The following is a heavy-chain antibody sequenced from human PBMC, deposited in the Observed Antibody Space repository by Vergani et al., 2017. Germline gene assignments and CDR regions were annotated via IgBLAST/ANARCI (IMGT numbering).Heavy chain of an antibody. D-gene: IGHD3-10*01. J-gene: IGHJ3*02. CDR3: VRDQVTMLRGSDALDI. V-gene: IGHV3-49*03. Sequence: EVQLVESGGDLVQPGRSLRLSCTASGLTFGYYAMDWFRQAPGQGLEWVGGIRSKAYGQATIYAASVKGRFTISRDDSKRIAYLQMNNLQTEDTAMYYCVRDQVTMLRGSDALDIWGQGTMVTVSS. CDR1: GLTFGYYA. CDR2: IRSKAYGQAT.